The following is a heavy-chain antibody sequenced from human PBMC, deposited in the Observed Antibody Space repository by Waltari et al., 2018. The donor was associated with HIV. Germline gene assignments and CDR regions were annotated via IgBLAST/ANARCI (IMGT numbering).Heavy chain of an antibody. Sequence: QLVESGGGLVKPGQSLRLSCIASGFKFDLFSSTWVRQAPGGGLEWVASISKSGYYVYYSDSLKGRVTVSRDNAKESLLLQVSSLAADDTGLYFCVRDRTSETTSDFDSWGRGVPVIVSS. CDR3: VRDRTSETTSDFDS. V-gene: IGHV3-21*02. D-gene: IGHD1-1*01. CDR2: ISKSGYYV. J-gene: IGHJ4*02. CDR1: GFKFDLFS.